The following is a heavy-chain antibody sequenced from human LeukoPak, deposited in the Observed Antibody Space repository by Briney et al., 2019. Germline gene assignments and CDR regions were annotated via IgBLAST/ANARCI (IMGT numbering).Heavy chain of an antibody. CDR1: GFTFSSYA. V-gene: IGHV3-23*01. J-gene: IGHJ5*02. Sequence: PGGSLRLSCAASGFTFSSYAMSWVRQAPGKGLEWVSAISGSGGSTYYADSVKGRFTISRDNSKNTLYLQMNSLRAEDTAVYYCAKMPSGSYYAWNNRFDPWGQGTLVTVSS. D-gene: IGHD1-26*01. CDR3: AKMPSGSYYAWNNRFDP. CDR2: ISGSGGST.